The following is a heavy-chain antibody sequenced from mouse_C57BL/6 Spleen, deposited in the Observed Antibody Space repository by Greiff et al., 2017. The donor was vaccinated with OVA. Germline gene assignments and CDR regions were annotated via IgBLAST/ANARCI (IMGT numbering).Heavy chain of an antibody. D-gene: IGHD2-1*01. Sequence: EVKLVESGPGLVKPSQSLSLTCSVTGYSITSGYYWNWIRQFPGNKLEWMGYISYDGSNNYNPSLKNRISITRDTSKNQFFLKLNSVTTEDTATYYCASIYYGNYWYFDVWGTGTTVTVSS. CDR2: ISYDGSN. CDR1: GYSITSGYY. CDR3: ASIYYGNYWYFDV. V-gene: IGHV3-6*01. J-gene: IGHJ1*03.